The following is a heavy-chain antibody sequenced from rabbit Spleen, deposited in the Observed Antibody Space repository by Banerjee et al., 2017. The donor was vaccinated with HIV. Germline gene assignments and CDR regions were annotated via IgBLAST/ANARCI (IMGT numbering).Heavy chain of an antibody. CDR2: IYTGRGGT. J-gene: IGHJ6*01. CDR3: ARYYIFYGMDL. D-gene: IGHD4-1*01. V-gene: IGHV1S7*01. CDR1: GFTLSSYY. Sequence: QLKESGGGLVQPGGSLKLSCKASGFTLSSYYMNWVRQAPGKGLEWIGTIYTGRGGTDYANWVNGRFPISSDNAQYTMDLQMNSLTAADTATYFCARYYIFYGMDLWGPGTLVTVS.